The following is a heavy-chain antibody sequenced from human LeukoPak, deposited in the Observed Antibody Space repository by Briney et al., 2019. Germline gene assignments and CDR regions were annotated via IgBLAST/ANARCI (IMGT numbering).Heavy chain of an antibody. D-gene: IGHD6-6*01. CDR2: IYTSGST. Sequence: PSETLSLTCTVSGGSISSGSYYWSWIRQPAGKGLEWIGRIYTSGSTNYNPSLKSRVTISVDTSKNQFSLKLSSVTAADTAVYYCARTRASYSSSDWYFDLWGRGTLVTVSS. V-gene: IGHV4-61*02. CDR3: ARTRASYSSSDWYFDL. J-gene: IGHJ2*01. CDR1: GGSISSGSYY.